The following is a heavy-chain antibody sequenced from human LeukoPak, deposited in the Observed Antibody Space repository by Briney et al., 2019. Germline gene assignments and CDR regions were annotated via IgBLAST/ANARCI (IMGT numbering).Heavy chain of an antibody. D-gene: IGHD5-12*01. J-gene: IGHJ4*02. CDR3: ARDIPSGFYTPDY. V-gene: IGHV3-7*01. Sequence: GGSLRLSCVASGCTFSDYWMSWIRQAPGQGLELVANIETDGDQKNYVDSVKGRFAISRDNARNSLYLQMNSLRDEDTAVYYCARDIPSGFYTPDYWGRGTLVTVSS. CDR1: GCTFSDYW. CDR2: IETDGDQK.